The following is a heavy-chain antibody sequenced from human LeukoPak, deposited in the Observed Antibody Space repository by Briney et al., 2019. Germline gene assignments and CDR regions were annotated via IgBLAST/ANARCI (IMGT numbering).Heavy chain of an antibody. CDR1: GFTFSPYS. V-gene: IGHV3-21*01. CDR2: ISGSSLYI. CDR3: ARSVAGPDY. Sequence: GGSLRLSCAASGFTFSPYSMNWVRQAPGKGLEWVSSISGSSLYIYYADSVKGRFTISRDNAKNSLYLQMNSLRVEDTAVYYCARSVAGPDYWGQGTLVTVSS. J-gene: IGHJ4*02. D-gene: IGHD6-19*01.